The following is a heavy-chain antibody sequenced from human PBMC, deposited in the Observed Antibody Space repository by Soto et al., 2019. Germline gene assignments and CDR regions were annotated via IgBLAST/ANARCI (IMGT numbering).Heavy chain of an antibody. V-gene: IGHV1-69*06. D-gene: IGHD6-19*01. J-gene: IGHJ4*02. CDR3: ARDRSSSWYNGTFYFDS. CDR2: IIPLFDAT. CDR1: GGTFTTYD. Sequence: QVQLVQSGAEVRKPGSSVKVSCKASGGTFTTYDISWVRQAPGQGLEWMGGIIPLFDATKYAQQFQGRVTINADKSTGTAYMELSSLRSEYTSMYYCARDRSSSWYNGTFYFDSWGQGTLVTVSS.